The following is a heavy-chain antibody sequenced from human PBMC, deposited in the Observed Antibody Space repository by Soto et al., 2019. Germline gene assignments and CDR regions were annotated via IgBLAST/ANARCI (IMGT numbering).Heavy chain of an antibody. V-gene: IGHV3-33*01. J-gene: IGHJ4*02. CDR2: VWSNGDTN. CDR3: TRGCGGDCYSAPSSDY. D-gene: IGHD2-21*02. CDR1: GFTFGSYG. Sequence: PVGSLRLSCAASGFTFGSYGIHWVRQARGTGLEWVAVVWSNGDTNHYADSVKGRFTISRDNSNNTLYLQMNSLRADDTAVYYCTRGCGGDCYSAPSSDYWGQGTLVTVSS.